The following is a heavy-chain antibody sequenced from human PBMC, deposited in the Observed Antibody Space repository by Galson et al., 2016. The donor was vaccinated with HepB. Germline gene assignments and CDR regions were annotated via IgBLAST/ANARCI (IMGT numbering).Heavy chain of an antibody. D-gene: IGHD2-2*01. V-gene: IGHV3-7*01. Sequence: LRLSCAASAFTFSNYWMSWVRQAPGKGLEWVANIKNDGSKKYYVDSVKGRFTISRDNGKNSLYLQMGSLRAEDTAVYYCARGDCSSSTCYVIWFDPWGQGTLVTVSS. CDR2: IKNDGSKK. J-gene: IGHJ5*02. CDR1: AFTFSNYW. CDR3: ARGDCSSSTCYVIWFDP.